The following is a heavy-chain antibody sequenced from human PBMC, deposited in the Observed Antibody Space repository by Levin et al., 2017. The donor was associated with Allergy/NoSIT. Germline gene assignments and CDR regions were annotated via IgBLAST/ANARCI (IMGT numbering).Heavy chain of an antibody. CDR1: GFTFSSYG. J-gene: IGHJ3*02. D-gene: IGHD2-2*01. CDR3: AKGPFSKYQLLAAFDI. Sequence: GESLKISCAASGFTFSSYGMHWVRQAPGKGLEWVAVISYDGSNKYYADSVKGRFTISRDNSKNTLYLQMNSLRAEDTAVYYCAKGPFSKYQLLAAFDIWGQGTMVTVSS. V-gene: IGHV3-30*18. CDR2: ISYDGSNK.